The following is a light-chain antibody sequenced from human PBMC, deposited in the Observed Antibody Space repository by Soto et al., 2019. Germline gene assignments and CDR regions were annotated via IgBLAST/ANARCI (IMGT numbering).Light chain of an antibody. CDR2: DVR. CDR3: CSYAGSYTFV. Sequence: QSALTQLPSVSGSPGQSVTISCTGTTSDVGGYNYVSWYQQHPGRAPKVMIYDVRTRPSGVPDRFSGSKSGNTASLTISELQAEDEADYYCCSYAGSYTFVFGTGTKVTVL. V-gene: IGLV2-11*01. CDR1: TSDVGGYNY. J-gene: IGLJ1*01.